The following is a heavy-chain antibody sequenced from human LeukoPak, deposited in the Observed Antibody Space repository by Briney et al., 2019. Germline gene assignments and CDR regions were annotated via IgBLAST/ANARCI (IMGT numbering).Heavy chain of an antibody. J-gene: IGHJ4*02. CDR2: ISSSSSYI. CDR1: GFTFSSYS. CDR3: ARDTPRGYSYGALPGIFDY. Sequence: GGSLRLSCAASGFTFSSYSMNWVRQAPGKGLEWVSSISSSSSYIYYADSVKGRFTISRDNAKNSLYLQMNSLRAEDTAVYYCARDTPRGYSYGALPGIFDYWGQGTLVTVSS. V-gene: IGHV3-21*01. D-gene: IGHD5-18*01.